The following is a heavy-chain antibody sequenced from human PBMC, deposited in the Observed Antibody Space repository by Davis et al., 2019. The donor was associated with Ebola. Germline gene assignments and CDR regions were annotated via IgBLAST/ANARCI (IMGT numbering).Heavy chain of an antibody. Sequence: MHGESLKTSCAVSGFPFSDYYMSWTRQAPGQGLEWVSSITSPGGTVHTADSVKGRFTISRDNAKRSLYLNIDSLRAEDTAVYYCARVKSSGRYGRDAFDIWGQGTMVTVSS. D-gene: IGHD6-19*01. J-gene: IGHJ3*02. CDR1: GFPFSDYY. CDR3: ARVKSSGRYGRDAFDI. CDR2: ITSPGGTV. V-gene: IGHV3-11*01.